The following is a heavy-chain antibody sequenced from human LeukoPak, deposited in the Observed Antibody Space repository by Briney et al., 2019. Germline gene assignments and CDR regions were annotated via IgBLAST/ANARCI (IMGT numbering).Heavy chain of an antibody. V-gene: IGHV3-21*01. J-gene: IGHJ4*02. CDR1: GFTFSSYS. CDR2: ISSSSSYI. CDR3: ARDDDDSSGYYSSPFDY. Sequence: GGSLRLSCAASGFTFSSYSMNWVRQAPGKGLDRVSSISSSSSYIYYAGSVKGRFTISRDNAKNSLYLQMNSLRAEDTAVYYCARDDDDSSGYYSSPFDYWGQGTLVTVAS. D-gene: IGHD3-22*01.